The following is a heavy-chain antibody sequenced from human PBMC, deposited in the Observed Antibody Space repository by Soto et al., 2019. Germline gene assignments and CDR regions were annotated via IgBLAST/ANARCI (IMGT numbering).Heavy chain of an antibody. J-gene: IGHJ4*02. D-gene: IGHD6-6*01. Sequence: GGSLRLSCAASGFTFSSYGMHWVRQAPGKGLEWVAVISYDGSNKYYADSVKGRFTISRDNSKNTLYLQMNSLRAEDTAVYYSEKDNKYSSSLVDYWGQGTLVAVSS. CDR2: ISYDGSNK. CDR3: EKDNKYSSSLVDY. CDR1: GFTFSSYG. V-gene: IGHV3-30*18.